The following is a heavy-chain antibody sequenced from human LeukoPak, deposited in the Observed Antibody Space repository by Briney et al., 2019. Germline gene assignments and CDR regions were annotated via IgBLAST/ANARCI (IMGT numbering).Heavy chain of an antibody. J-gene: IGHJ5*02. V-gene: IGHV4-34*01. D-gene: IGHD3-22*01. CDR3: ASGSMIVGGSWFDP. CDR1: GGSFSGYY. CDR2: INHSGST. Sequence: SETLSLTCAVYGGSFSGYYWSWIRQPPGKGLEWIGEINHSGSTNYNPSLKSRVTISVDTSKNQFSLKLSSVTAADTAVYYCASGSMIVGGSWFDPWGQGTLVTVSS.